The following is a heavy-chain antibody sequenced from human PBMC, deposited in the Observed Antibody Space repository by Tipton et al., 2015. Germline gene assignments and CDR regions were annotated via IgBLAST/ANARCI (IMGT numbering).Heavy chain of an antibody. CDR2: ISGSGGST. D-gene: IGHD3-22*01. J-gene: IGHJ3*02. Sequence: SLRLSCAASGFTFSSYAMSWVRQAPGKGLEWVSAISGSGGSTYYADSVKGRFTISRDNSKNTLYLQMNSLRAEDMAVYYCARVTTYYYDSSGYSDAFDIWGQGTMVTVSS. CDR1: GFTFSSYA. CDR3: ARVTTYYYDSSGYSDAFDI. V-gene: IGHV3-23*01.